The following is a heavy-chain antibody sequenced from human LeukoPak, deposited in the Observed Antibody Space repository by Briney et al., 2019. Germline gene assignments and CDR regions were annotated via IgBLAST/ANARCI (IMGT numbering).Heavy chain of an antibody. Sequence: GGSLRLSCAASGFTFSDYYMSWIRQAPGKGLEWVSYISSSSSSYTKYADSVKGRFTISRDNAKKSLYLHMNSLRADDTAVYYCARVFYCGGVCYIVDAVDIWGQGTMVTVSS. CDR1: GFTFSDYY. J-gene: IGHJ3*02. CDR2: ISSSSSSYT. V-gene: IGHV3-11*05. D-gene: IGHD2-21*02. CDR3: ARVFYCGGVCYIVDAVDI.